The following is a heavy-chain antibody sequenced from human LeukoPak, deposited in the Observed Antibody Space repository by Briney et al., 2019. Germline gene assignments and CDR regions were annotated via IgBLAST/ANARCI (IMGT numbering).Heavy chain of an antibody. CDR1: GGTFSSYA. J-gene: IGHJ4*02. V-gene: IGHV1-18*01. D-gene: IGHD6-13*01. Sequence: GSSVKVSCKASGGTFSSYAISWVRQAPGQGLEWMGWISAYNGNTNYAQKPQGRVTMTTDTSTSTAYMELRSLRSDDTAVYYCARVEQQLALFDYWGQGTLVTVSS. CDR2: ISAYNGNT. CDR3: ARVEQQLALFDY.